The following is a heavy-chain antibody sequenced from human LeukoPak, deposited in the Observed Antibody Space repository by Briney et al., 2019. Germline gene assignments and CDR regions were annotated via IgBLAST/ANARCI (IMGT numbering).Heavy chain of an antibody. Sequence: GEALQISCKGSGYSFTSYWIGWGRQMPGKGGEGMGIIYPGDSDTRYSPSFQGQVTISAAKSISTAYLQSSSLTASDTAMYYCARQRDLVLRYDNWFDPWGQGTLVTVSS. CDR1: GYSFTSYW. CDR2: IYPGDSDT. CDR3: ARQRDLVLRYDNWFDP. V-gene: IGHV5-51*01. D-gene: IGHD4-17*01. J-gene: IGHJ5*02.